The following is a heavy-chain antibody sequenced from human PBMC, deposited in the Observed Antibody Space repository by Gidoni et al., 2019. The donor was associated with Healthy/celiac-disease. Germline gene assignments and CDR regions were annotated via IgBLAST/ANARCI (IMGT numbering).Heavy chain of an antibody. CDR1: GGSISSGGYY. V-gene: IGHV4-31*03. J-gene: IGHJ4*02. CDR3: ARVPRSGGGRWSGYYYFDY. CDR2: IYYSGST. Sequence: QVQLQESGPGLVKPSQTLSLTCTVSGGSISSGGYYWSWIRQHPGKGLEWIGYIYYSGSTYYNPSLKSRVTISVDTSKNQFSLKLSSVTAADTAVYYCARVPRSGGGRWSGYYYFDYWGQGTLVTVSS. D-gene: IGHD3-3*01.